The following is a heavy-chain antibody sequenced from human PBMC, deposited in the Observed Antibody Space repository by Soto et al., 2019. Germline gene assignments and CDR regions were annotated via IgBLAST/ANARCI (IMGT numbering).Heavy chain of an antibody. CDR3: ARDGYTLTPNYYYGMEV. Sequence: TLSLTCPVSYGSISSYYWSWILKPPLKGLEWIGYIYYTGSTNYNPSLKSRVTISVDTSKNHFSLKLSSVTAADTAVYYCARDGYTLTPNYYYGMEVWGQGTTVTVSS. CDR2: IYYTGST. J-gene: IGHJ6*02. D-gene: IGHD4-4*01. V-gene: IGHV4-59*01. CDR1: YGSISSYY.